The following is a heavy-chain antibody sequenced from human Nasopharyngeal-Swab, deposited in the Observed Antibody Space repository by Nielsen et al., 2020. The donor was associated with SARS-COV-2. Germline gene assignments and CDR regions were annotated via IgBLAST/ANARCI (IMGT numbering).Heavy chain of an antibody. V-gene: IGHV3-48*01. CDR3: ARDRQLLAYDLDF. CDR1: GFTFSNYN. J-gene: IGHJ4*02. CDR2: MRNSGGST. Sequence: GESLKISCAASGFTFSNYNMNWARQAPGKGLEWVACMRNSGGSTYYAASVKGRFTISRDNAENSLYLQMNRLRVEDTAVYFCARDRQLLAYDLDFWGQGTLVTVSS. D-gene: IGHD5-12*01.